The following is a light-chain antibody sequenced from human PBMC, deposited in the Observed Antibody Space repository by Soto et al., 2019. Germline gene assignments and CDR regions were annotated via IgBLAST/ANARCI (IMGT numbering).Light chain of an antibody. CDR2: DVH. Sequence: QSALTQPASVSGSPGQSITISCTGTSRDVGGYNYVSWYQQHPGKAPKVMIYDVHNRPSGVSNRFSGSKSGNTASLSISGLQAEDEADYYCFSYTSSGTMVFGGGTKLTVL. V-gene: IGLV2-14*03. CDR1: SRDVGGYNY. J-gene: IGLJ2*01. CDR3: FSYTSSGTMV.